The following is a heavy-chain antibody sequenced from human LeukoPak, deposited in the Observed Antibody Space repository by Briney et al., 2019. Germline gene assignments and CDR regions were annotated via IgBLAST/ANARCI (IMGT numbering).Heavy chain of an antibody. D-gene: IGHD4-17*01. CDR2: IRGSDGST. CDR3: AKDVYGDYGGLDY. J-gene: IGHJ4*02. Sequence: QPGESLRLSCAASGFTFSTYALSWVRQAPGKGLEWVSSIRGSDGSTYYADSVKGRFAISRDNSKNTLYLQMNSLRAEDTAVYYCAKDVYGDYGGLDYWGQGTLVTVSS. V-gene: IGHV3-23*01. CDR1: GFTFSTYA.